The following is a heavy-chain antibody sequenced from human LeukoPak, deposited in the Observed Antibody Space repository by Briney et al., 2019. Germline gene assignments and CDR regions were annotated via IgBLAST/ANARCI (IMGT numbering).Heavy chain of an antibody. V-gene: IGHV3-33*01. Sequence: GGSLRLSCVASGFTFSRNGMHWVRQAPGKGLEWVAVIWYDGSNKYYADSVKGRFTISRDNSKNTLYLQMNSPRAEDTAVYYCASGRLNYFYAMDIWGQGITVTVSS. CDR3: ASGRLNYFYAMDI. CDR1: GFTFSRNG. CDR2: IWYDGSNK. J-gene: IGHJ6*02.